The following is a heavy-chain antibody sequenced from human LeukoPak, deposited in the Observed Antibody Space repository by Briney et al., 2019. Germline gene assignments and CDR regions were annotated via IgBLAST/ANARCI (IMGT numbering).Heavy chain of an antibody. Sequence: SETLSLTCTVSGGSISSGSYYWSWIRQPAGKGLEWIGRISSSGSTNYNPSLKSRVTISVDTSKNQFSLKLSSVTAADTAVYYCARGIAVAGKFYYYYYYMDVWGKGTTVTVSS. J-gene: IGHJ6*03. D-gene: IGHD6-19*01. CDR1: GGSISSGSYY. V-gene: IGHV4-61*02. CDR3: ARGIAVAGKFYYYYYYMDV. CDR2: ISSSGST.